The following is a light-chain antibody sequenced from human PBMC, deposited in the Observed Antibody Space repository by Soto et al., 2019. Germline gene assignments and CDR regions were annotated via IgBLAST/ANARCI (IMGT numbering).Light chain of an antibody. CDR2: SNN. J-gene: IGLJ2*01. V-gene: IGLV1-44*01. CDR3: AAWDDSLNGVV. CDR1: SSNIGSNY. Sequence: QAVVTQPPSASGTPGQRVTISCSGSSSNIGSNYVYWYQQLPGTAPKLLIYSNNQRPSGVPDRFSGSKSGTSDSLAISGLQSEDEADYYCAAWDDSLNGVVFGGGTKVTVL.